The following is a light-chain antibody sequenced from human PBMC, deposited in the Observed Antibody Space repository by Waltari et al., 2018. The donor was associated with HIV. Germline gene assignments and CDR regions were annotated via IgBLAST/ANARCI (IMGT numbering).Light chain of an antibody. Sequence: QSVLTQPPSVSGPPGQRVTISCPGTSSNIGAGFDVPWYQQLPGTVPKVLIYNNTDRPSGVPDRFSGSKSATSASLAITGLQAEDEANYYCQSYDISLSGWVFGGGTKLTVL. J-gene: IGLJ2*01. V-gene: IGLV1-40*01. CDR2: NNT. CDR1: SSNIGAGFD. CDR3: QSYDISLSGWV.